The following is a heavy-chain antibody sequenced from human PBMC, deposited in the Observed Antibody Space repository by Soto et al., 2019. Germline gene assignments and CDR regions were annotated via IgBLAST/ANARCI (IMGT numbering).Heavy chain of an antibody. Sequence: SXKISFEASGYPXTGDYMHLVRQAPGQRLEWMGWINAGNGNKKYSQKFQGRVTITRDTSASTAYMELSSLRYEDTAVYYCARGGVVTYYYYYYGMDVWGQGTTSTVSS. CDR1: GYPXTGDY. J-gene: IGHJ6*02. V-gene: IGHV1-3*01. CDR3: ARGGVVTYYYYYYGMDV. CDR2: INAGNGNK. D-gene: IGHD3-3*01.